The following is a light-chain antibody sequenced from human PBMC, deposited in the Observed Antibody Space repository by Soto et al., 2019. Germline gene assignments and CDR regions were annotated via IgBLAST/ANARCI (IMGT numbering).Light chain of an antibody. CDR1: SSNIGSNT. CDR3: AAWDDSLNGPV. J-gene: IGLJ3*02. V-gene: IGLV1-44*01. CDR2: SNG. Sequence: QPVLTQPPSASGTPGQRVTISCSGSSSNIGSNTVNWYQQLPGTAPKVLIYSNGHRPSGVPDRFSGSKSGTSASLAISGLQSEDEADYYCAAWDDSLNGPVFGGGTKLTVL.